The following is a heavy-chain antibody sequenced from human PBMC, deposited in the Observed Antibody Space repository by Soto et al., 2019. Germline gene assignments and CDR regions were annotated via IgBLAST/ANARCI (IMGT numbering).Heavy chain of an antibody. CDR3: ASTFNDYGDYLDYYYYGMDV. J-gene: IGHJ6*02. V-gene: IGHV3-21*01. CDR2: ISSSSSYI. Sequence: GGSLRLSCAASGFTFSSYSMNWVRQAPGKGLEWVSSISSSSSYIYYADSVKGRFTISRDNAKNSLYLQMNSLRAEDTAVYYCASTFNDYGDYLDYYYYGMDVWGQGTTVTVSS. D-gene: IGHD4-17*01. CDR1: GFTFSSYS.